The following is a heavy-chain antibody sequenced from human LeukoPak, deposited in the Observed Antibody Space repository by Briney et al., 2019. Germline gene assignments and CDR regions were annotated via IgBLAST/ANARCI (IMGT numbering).Heavy chain of an antibody. Sequence: SETLSLTCTVSGGSISSSSYYWGWIPQPPGKGLEWIGSIYYSGSTYYNPSLKSRVTISVDTSKNQFSLKLSSVTAADTAVYYCARFVVVPAAKVFDYWGQGTLVTVSS. CDR3: ARFVVVPAAKVFDY. J-gene: IGHJ4*02. V-gene: IGHV4-39*01. D-gene: IGHD2-2*01. CDR2: IYYSGST. CDR1: GGSISSSSYY.